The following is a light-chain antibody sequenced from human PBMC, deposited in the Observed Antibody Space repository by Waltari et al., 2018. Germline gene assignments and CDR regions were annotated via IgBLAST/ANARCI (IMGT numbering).Light chain of an antibody. CDR1: SSDTGGYNY. CDR3: CSYAGSYTWV. J-gene: IGLJ3*02. CDR2: DVT. V-gene: IGLV2-14*03. Sequence: QSALAQPAPVSGIPGPSIPIPCTGTSSDTGGYNYVSWYQQHSGKAPKVILYDVTYRPSGISNRFSGSKSGNTASLTISGLQAEDEADYYCCSYAGSYTWVFGGGTKVTVL.